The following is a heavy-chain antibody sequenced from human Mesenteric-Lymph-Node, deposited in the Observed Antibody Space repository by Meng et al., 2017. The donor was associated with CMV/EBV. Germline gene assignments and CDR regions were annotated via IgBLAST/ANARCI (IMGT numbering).Heavy chain of an antibody. CDR2: IRSKAYGGTT. CDR1: GFTFGDYA. CDR3: ASRDYYYFNMDV. Sequence: GESLKISCTASGFTFGDYAMSWVRQAPGKGLEWVGFIRSKAYGGTTEYAASVKGRFTISRDDSKSIAYLQMNSLRTEDTAVYYCASRDYYYFNMDVWGQGTTVTVSS. V-gene: IGHV3-49*04. J-gene: IGHJ6*02. D-gene: IGHD3-10*01.